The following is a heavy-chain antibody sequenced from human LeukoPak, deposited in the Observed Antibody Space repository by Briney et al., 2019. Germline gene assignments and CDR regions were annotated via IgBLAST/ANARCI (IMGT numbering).Heavy chain of an antibody. V-gene: IGHV4-31*03. CDR2: IYYSGSN. Sequence: SETLSLTCTVSGGSINSGAYYWSWIRQHPGKGLEWIWYIYYSGSNYYNPSLKSRVTISVDTSKNQFSLKLSSVTAADTAVYYCAGCSGGSPIDAFHIWGQGTMVTVSS. CDR3: AGCSGGSPIDAFHI. CDR1: GGSINSGAYY. D-gene: IGHD2-15*01. J-gene: IGHJ3*02.